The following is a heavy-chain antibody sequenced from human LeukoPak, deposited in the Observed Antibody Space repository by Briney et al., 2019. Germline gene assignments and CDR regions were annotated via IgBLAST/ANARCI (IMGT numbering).Heavy chain of an antibody. Sequence: GGSLRLSCATSEFTFSAYAMNWVGQSPGKGLEWVAYISPTGSTMFYAGSVKGRFTISRDNADNSLYLQMKSLRVEDTAMYYCVRGGWRIIETGGDSWGQGTLVTVSS. J-gene: IGHJ4*02. D-gene: IGHD2-15*01. CDR1: EFTFSAYA. CDR3: VRGGWRIIETGGDS. CDR2: ISPTGSTM. V-gene: IGHV3-48*04.